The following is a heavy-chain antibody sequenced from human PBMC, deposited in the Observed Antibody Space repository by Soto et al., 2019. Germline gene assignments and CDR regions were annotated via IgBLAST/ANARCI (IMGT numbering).Heavy chain of an antibody. CDR1: GYSFTSYW. CDR2: IDPSDSYT. D-gene: IGHD6-13*01. J-gene: IGHJ4*02. Sequence: GESLKISCKGSGYSFTSYWISWVRQMPGKGLEWMGRIDPSDSYTNYSPSFQGHVTISADKSISTAYLQWSSLKASDTAMYYCASTIIAAAGTSHYSRPVTLVTV. V-gene: IGHV5-10-1*01. CDR3: ASTIIAAAGTSHY.